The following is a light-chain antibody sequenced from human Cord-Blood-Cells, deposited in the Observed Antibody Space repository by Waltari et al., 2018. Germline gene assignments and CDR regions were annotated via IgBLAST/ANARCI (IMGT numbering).Light chain of an antibody. V-gene: IGLV2-11*01. J-gene: IGLJ1*01. Sequence: QSALTQPRSVSGSPGQSVTISCTGTSSDVGGYNYVSRYQQHPGKAPKLMIYDLSKRASGLPDRCAGSKSGNAASRTISGLQAEDEADYYCCSYGGSYTYVFGTGTKVTV. CDR2: DLS. CDR3: CSYGGSYTYV. CDR1: SSDVGGYNY.